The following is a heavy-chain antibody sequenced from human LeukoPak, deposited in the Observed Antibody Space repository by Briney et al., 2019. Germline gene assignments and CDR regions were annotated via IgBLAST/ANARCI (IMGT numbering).Heavy chain of an antibody. CDR1: GYMFTSYW. CDR2: IYPGDSDT. Sequence: GESLKISCKGSGYMFTSYWIGWVRQMPGKGLEWMGIIYPGDSDTRYSPSFQGQVTIAADKSISTAYLQWSSLKASDTAMYYCAREYSSSWYGYFDLWGRGTLVTVSS. D-gene: IGHD6-13*01. CDR3: AREYSSSWYGYFDL. V-gene: IGHV5-51*01. J-gene: IGHJ2*01.